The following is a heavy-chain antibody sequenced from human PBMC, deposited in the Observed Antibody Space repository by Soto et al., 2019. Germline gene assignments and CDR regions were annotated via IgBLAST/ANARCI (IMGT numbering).Heavy chain of an antibody. CDR2: ISYDGRNK. J-gene: IGHJ6*02. D-gene: IGHD6-6*01. V-gene: IGHV3-30*18. CDR3: AKTVFNHVRYSISSVFHEYYGMDV. Sequence: ESGGGVVQPGRSLRLSCAASGFTFSSYGMHWVRQAPGKGLERVAVISYDGRNKYDADSVKGLFTISRDNSKNTLYLQMNILRAEDTDVYYYAKTVFNHVRYSISSVFHEYYGMDVCGQGTTVTVSS. CDR1: GFTFSSYG.